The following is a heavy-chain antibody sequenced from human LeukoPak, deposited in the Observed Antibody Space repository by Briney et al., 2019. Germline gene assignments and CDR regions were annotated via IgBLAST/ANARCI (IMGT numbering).Heavy chain of an antibody. CDR3: VKGGSISHNWFDS. J-gene: IGHJ5*01. D-gene: IGHD3-16*01. V-gene: IGHV3-30*02. Sequence: PGGSLRLSCSASGFTYSDDGMHWVRQAPGRGLEWVAFILNDGTWEYYPDSVKGRLTISRDNSRNTLYLQMNSVRLEDTAIYYCVKGGSISHNWFDSWGQGTLVTVSS. CDR2: ILNDGTWE. CDR1: GFTYSDDG.